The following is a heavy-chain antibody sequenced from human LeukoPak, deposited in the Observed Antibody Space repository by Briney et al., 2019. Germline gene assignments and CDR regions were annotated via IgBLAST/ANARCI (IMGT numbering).Heavy chain of an antibody. J-gene: IGHJ4*02. Sequence: GGSLRLSCAASGFTFSSYAMSWVRQAPGKGLEWVSAISGSGGSTYHADSVKGRFTISRDNSKNTLYLQMNSLRAEDTAVYYCAKDPTVTTGIDYWGQGTLVTVSS. V-gene: IGHV3-23*01. CDR2: ISGSGGST. D-gene: IGHD4-17*01. CDR1: GFTFSSYA. CDR3: AKDPTVTTGIDY.